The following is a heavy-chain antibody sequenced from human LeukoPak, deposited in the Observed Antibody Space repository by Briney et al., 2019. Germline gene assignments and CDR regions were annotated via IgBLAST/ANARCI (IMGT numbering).Heavy chain of an antibody. CDR3: ARDKYGDQYYFDY. CDR1: GFTVSSYS. D-gene: IGHD4-17*01. J-gene: IGHJ4*02. CDR2: ISSSSSYI. V-gene: IGHV3-21*01. Sequence: GGSLRLPCAASGFTVSSYSMNWVRQAPGKGLEWVPFISSSSSYIYYADSVKGRFTISRDNARNSLYLQMNSLRAEDTAVYYCARDKYGDQYYFDYWGQGTLVTVSS.